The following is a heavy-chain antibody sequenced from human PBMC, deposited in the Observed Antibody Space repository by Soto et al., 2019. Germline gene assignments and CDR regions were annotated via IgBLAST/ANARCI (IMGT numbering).Heavy chain of an antibody. J-gene: IGHJ4*02. Sequence: GGSLRLSCAASGFTFDDYAMHWVRQAPGKGLEWVSGISWNSGSIGYTDSVKGRFTISRDNSRNTLYLQMNSLRAEDTAVYYCAGAMAGRGIFYWGQGTLVTVSS. V-gene: IGHV3-9*01. CDR3: AGAMAGRGIFY. D-gene: IGHD6-19*01. CDR1: GFTFDDYA. CDR2: ISWNSGSI.